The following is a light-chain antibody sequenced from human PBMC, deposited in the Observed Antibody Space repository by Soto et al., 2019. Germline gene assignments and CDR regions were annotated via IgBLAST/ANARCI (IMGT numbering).Light chain of an antibody. V-gene: IGKV1-27*01. CDR1: QGISNY. Sequence: DIQMTHSPSSLSASVGDRVTITCRASQGISNYVAWYQQKPGKVPKLLIYAASTLQSGVPSRFSGSGSGTDFTLTISSLQPEDVATYYCQKYNSAPPLTFGGGTKVEIK. CDR3: QKYNSAPPLT. CDR2: AAS. J-gene: IGKJ4*01.